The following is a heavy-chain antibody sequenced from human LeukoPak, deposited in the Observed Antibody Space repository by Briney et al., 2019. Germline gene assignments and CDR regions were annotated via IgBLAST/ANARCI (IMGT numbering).Heavy chain of an antibody. J-gene: IGHJ4*02. CDR1: GYSISSGYY. V-gene: IGHV4-38-2*02. Sequence: SETLSLTCTVSGYSISSGYYWGWIRQPPGKGLEWIGSIYHSGSTYYDPSLKSRVTISVDTSKNQFSLELSSVTAADTAVYYCARGGTAAVWFFDYWGQGTLVTVSS. CDR3: ARGGTAAVWFFDY. CDR2: IYHSGST. D-gene: IGHD6-13*01.